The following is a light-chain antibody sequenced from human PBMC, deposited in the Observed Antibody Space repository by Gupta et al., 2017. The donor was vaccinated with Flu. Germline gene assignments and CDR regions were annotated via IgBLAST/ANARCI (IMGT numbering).Light chain of an antibody. J-gene: IGLJ1*01. Sequence: QSALTQPPSASGSPGQSLHISCTGTSSDIGAYKYVSWHQQHAGKAPTLIIYEVTKRPSGVPDHFSFSKSGNTASLTVSGLQAEDDGDYYCSSHTVSDTFVFGTGTAVTVL. CDR1: SSDIGAYKY. V-gene: IGLV2-8*01. CDR2: EVT. CDR3: SSHTVSDTFV.